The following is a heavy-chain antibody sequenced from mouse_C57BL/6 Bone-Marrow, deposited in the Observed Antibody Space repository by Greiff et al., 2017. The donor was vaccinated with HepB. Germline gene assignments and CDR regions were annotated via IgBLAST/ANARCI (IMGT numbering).Heavy chain of an antibody. D-gene: IGHD2-3*01. CDR1: GYTFTDYY. J-gene: IGHJ4*01. CDR3: ARNGWLLRNYAMDY. V-gene: IGHV1-26*01. Sequence: EVQLQQSGPELVKPGASVKISCKASGYTFTDYYMNWVKQSHGKSLEWIGDINPNNGGTSYNQKFKGKATLTVDKSSSTAYMELRSLTSEDSAVYYCARNGWLLRNYAMDYWGQGTSVTVSS. CDR2: INPNNGGT.